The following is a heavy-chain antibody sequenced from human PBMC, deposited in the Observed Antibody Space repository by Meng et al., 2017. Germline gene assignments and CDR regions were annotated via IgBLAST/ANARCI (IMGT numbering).Heavy chain of an antibody. CDR2: IDPNNDHT. D-gene: IGHD6-13*01. Sequence: QAQRVQAGPEGKKPGASVKLSCKPSGYTFAAYWIHWLRQAPGQGLEWMGRIDPNNDHTQYAQNFQGRVTMTSDTSISTVYMELNGLRSDDTAVYYCARDEDISAAGKLFGDYWGQGTLVTVSS. CDR3: ARDEDISAAGKLFGDY. V-gene: IGHV1-2*06. J-gene: IGHJ4*02. CDR1: GYTFAAYW.